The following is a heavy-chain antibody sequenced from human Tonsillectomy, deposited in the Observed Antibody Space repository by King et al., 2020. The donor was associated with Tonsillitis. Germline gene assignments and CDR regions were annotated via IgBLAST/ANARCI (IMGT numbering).Heavy chain of an antibody. CDR1: GFTFTDYW. Sequence: VQLVESGGGLVQPGGSLRLSCAASGFTFTDYWMNWVRQAPGKGLEWVANIQQDGSEKNYVDSVKGRFTISRDNAKNSLYLQMNSLRAEDTAVYYCVGGSGLLTDDWGQGTLVTVSS. D-gene: IGHD6-19*01. CDR3: VGGSGLLTDD. J-gene: IGHJ4*01. V-gene: IGHV3-7*04. CDR2: IQQDGSEK.